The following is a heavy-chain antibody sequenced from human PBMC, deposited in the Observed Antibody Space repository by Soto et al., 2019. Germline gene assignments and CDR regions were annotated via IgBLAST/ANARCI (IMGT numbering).Heavy chain of an antibody. CDR2: ISSSSSYI. V-gene: IGHV3-21*01. J-gene: IGHJ4*02. CDR1: GFTFSSSG. Sequence: EVQLVESGGGLVKPGGSLRLSCAASGFTFSSSGMNWVRQAPGQGLEWVSSISSSSSYIYYADSVKGRFTISRDNAKNSLHLQMNSLRAEDTAVYYCARRATAGGDFDYWGQGTLVTV. CDR3: ARRATAGGDFDY. D-gene: IGHD6-13*01.